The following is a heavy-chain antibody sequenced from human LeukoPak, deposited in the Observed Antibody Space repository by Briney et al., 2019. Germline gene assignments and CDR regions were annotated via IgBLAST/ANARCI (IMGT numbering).Heavy chain of an antibody. CDR3: ASGPLQLERMYDFDY. Sequence: ASVKVSYKASGGTFSSYAISWVRQAPGQGLEWMGGIIPIFGTANYAQKFQGRVTITADQSTSTAYMELSSLRSEDTAVYYCASGPLQLERMYDFDYWGQGTLVTVSS. V-gene: IGHV1-69*01. J-gene: IGHJ4*02. CDR1: GGTFSSYA. D-gene: IGHD1-1*01. CDR2: IIPIFGTA.